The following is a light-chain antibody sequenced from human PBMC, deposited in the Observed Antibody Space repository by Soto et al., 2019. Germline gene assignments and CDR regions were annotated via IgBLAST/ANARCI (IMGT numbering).Light chain of an antibody. J-gene: IGKJ1*01. V-gene: IGKV1-39*01. CDR2: AAS. CDR3: QQSYFTPRT. CDR1: QRTSRY. Sequence: DIQMTQSPSSLSASVGDRVTITCRASQRTSRYLNWYQHKPGKAPKLLIYAASNLQSGVPSRFSGSGSGTDFTLTISSLQPEDFATYYCQQSYFTPRTFGQGTKVEIK.